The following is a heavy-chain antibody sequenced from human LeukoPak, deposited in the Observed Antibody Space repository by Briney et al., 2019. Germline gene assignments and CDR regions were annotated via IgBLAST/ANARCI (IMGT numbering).Heavy chain of an antibody. V-gene: IGHV3-66*01. CDR2: IYSGGIT. CDR3: ARGWFTQQVVRD. CDR1: GFTVSSNY. Sequence: GGSLRLSCAASGFTVSSNYMNWVRQAPGKGLEWVSVIYSGGITHNANSVKGRFTVSRDNSKNTVYLQMNSLRVEDTAVYYCARGWFTQQVVRDWGQGTLVTVSS. D-gene: IGHD6-13*01. J-gene: IGHJ4*02.